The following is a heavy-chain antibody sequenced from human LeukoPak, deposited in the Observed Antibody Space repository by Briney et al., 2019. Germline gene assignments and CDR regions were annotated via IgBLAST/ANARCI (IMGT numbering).Heavy chain of an antibody. Sequence: SETLSLTCGVSGGSMSSTEWWSWVRQPPGRGLEWIGEIYHSGTTNYNPSLKSRITISVDKSKNQVSLTLSSVTAADTAVYYCAASTVMNEYCFDSWAQGTLVTVSS. J-gene: IGHJ4*02. D-gene: IGHD4-17*01. CDR3: AASTVMNEYCFDS. V-gene: IGHV4-4*02. CDR1: GGSMSSTEW. CDR2: IYHSGTT.